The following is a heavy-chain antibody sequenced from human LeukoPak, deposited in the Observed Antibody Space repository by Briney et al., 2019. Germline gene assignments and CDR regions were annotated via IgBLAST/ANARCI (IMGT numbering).Heavy chain of an antibody. D-gene: IGHD2-8*01. V-gene: IGHV3-30*18. CDR1: GFTFSSSG. Sequence: GGSLRLSCAASGFTFSSSGMHWVRQAPGKGLEWVAVVSYDGSNKYYADSVKGRFTFSRDNSKNTLYLQMNSLRAEDTAVYYCAKEYCSNSVCHSLDYWGQGTLVTVSS. CDR2: VSYDGSNK. J-gene: IGHJ4*02. CDR3: AKEYCSNSVCHSLDY.